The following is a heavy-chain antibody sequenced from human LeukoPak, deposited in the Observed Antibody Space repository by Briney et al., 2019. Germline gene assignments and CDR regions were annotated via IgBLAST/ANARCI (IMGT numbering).Heavy chain of an antibody. V-gene: IGHV3-21*01. CDR3: ARDQLGYCSSTSCYTGYYGMDV. CDR1: GFTFSSYS. CDR2: ISSSSSYT. D-gene: IGHD2-2*02. J-gene: IGHJ6*02. Sequence: RAGGSPRLSCAASGFTFSSYSMNWVRQAPGKGLEWVSSISSSSSYTYYADSVKGRFTISRDNAKNSLYLQMNSLRAEDTAVYYCARDQLGYCSSTSCYTGYYGMDVWGQGTTVTVSS.